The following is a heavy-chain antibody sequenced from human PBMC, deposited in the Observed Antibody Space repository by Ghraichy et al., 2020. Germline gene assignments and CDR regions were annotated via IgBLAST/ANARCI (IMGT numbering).Heavy chain of an antibody. J-gene: IGHJ4*02. D-gene: IGHD3-3*01. CDR3: ARGPPDFWSGYYGF. CDR1: GFTFSSYA. V-gene: IGHV3-30*04. Sequence: LSLTCAASGFTFSSYAMHWVRQAPGKGLEWVAVISYDGSNKYYADSVKGRFTISRDNSKNTLYLQMNSLRAEDTAVYYCARGPPDFWSGYYGFWGQGTLVTVSS. CDR2: ISYDGSNK.